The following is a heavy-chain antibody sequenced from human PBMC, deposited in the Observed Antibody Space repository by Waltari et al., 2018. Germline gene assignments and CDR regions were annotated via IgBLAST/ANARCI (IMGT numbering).Heavy chain of an antibody. CDR3: AKDGSFVVVPEAMFDYYMDV. V-gene: IGHV3-30*02. J-gene: IGHJ6*03. CDR1: GFTFSSSG. D-gene: IGHD2-2*01. CDR2: IRYDGSNA. Sequence: QVQLVESGGGVVQRGGSLSLPCAASGFTFSSSGMHWVRQAPGKGLEGVAFIRYDGSNAYYADSVKGRFTISRDNSKNTLSLQMNSLRAEDTAVYYCAKDGSFVVVPEAMFDYYMDVWGKGTTVSVSS.